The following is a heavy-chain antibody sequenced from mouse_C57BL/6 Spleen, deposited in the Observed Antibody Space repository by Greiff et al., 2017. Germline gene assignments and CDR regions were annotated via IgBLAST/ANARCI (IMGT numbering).Heavy chain of an antibody. Sequence: EVKVEESGGGLVQPGGSLSLSCAASGFTFTDYYMSWVRQPPGKALEWLGFIRNKANGYTTEYSASVKGRFTISRDNSQSILYLQMNALRAEDSATYYCARYRGSFYYAMDYWGQGTSVTVSS. V-gene: IGHV7-3*01. CDR3: ARYRGSFYYAMDY. J-gene: IGHJ4*01. D-gene: IGHD6-1*01. CDR1: GFTFTDYY. CDR2: IRNKANGYTT.